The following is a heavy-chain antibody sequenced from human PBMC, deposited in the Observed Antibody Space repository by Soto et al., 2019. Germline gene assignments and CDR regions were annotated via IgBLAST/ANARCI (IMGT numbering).Heavy chain of an antibody. D-gene: IGHD6-13*01. CDR1: GFTFRSFT. J-gene: IGHJ5*02. CDR2: ISSNSAYI. CDR3: TRDASRDSSARGWFDP. Sequence: LRLSCAASGFTFRSFTMNLVRQAPGKGLEWVSTISSNSAYIYYTDALRGRYTISRDNAKNSLHLQMNSLRAEDTAVYYCTRDASRDSSARGWFDPWGPGTLVTVSS. V-gene: IGHV3-21*01.